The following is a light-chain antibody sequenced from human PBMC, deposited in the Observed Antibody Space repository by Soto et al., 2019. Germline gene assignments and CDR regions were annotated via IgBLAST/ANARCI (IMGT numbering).Light chain of an antibody. V-gene: IGKV3-15*01. CDR1: QSVSAN. Sequence: MTQSPSTLSASVGDRVTLSCRASQSVSANLAWYQQKPGQAPRLLIYGISTRAAGVPARFSATGSGTEFTLTISSLQSEDFAVYYCQQYNDWPPWTFGQGTKVDLK. J-gene: IGKJ1*01. CDR3: QQYNDWPPWT. CDR2: GIS.